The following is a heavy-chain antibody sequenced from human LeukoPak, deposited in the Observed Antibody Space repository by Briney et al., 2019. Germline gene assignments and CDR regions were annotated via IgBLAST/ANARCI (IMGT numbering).Heavy chain of an antibody. CDR2: IKEDGSEK. Sequence: PGGSLRLSCAASGFTFSSYWMSWVRQAPGKRLEWVASIKEDGSEKYYVDSVKGRFTISRDNAKNSLNLQMNSLRAEDTAVYYCVRVERWLQGGREAFGYWGQGTLVTVSS. V-gene: IGHV3-7*05. CDR1: GFTFSSYW. CDR3: VRVERWLQGGREAFGY. J-gene: IGHJ4*02. D-gene: IGHD5-24*01.